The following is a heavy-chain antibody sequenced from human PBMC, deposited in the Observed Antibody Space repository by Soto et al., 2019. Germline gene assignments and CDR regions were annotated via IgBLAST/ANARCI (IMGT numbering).Heavy chain of an antibody. Sequence: GPGPLVSSETLSLTCTVSGGSISSGDSYWTWIRQHPRKGLEWIGYIYFSGTTTYNPSLKSRLSISIHTSKNQFSLKLNSVTAADTAIYYCARDDYGGNSGALDIWGQGTMVTVSS. CDR3: ARDDYGGNSGALDI. CDR1: GGSISSGDSY. V-gene: IGHV4-31*03. D-gene: IGHD4-17*01. CDR2: IYFSGTT. J-gene: IGHJ3*02.